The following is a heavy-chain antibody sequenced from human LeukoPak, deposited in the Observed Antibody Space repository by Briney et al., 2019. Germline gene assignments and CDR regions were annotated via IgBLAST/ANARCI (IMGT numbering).Heavy chain of an antibody. CDR3: AKDSGGYTYVFDY. CDR2: ISYDGSNK. Sequence: GGSLRLSCAASGFTFSSYGMHWVRQAPGKGLEWVGVISYDGSNKYYADSVKGRFTISRDNSKNTLYLQMNSLRAEDTAVYYCAKDSGGYTYVFDYWGQGTLVTVSS. CDR1: GFTFSSYG. D-gene: IGHD5-18*01. V-gene: IGHV3-30*18. J-gene: IGHJ4*02.